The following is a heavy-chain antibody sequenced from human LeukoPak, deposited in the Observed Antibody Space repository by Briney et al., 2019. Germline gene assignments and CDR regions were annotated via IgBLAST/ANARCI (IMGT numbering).Heavy chain of an antibody. CDR2: IIPIFGTA. J-gene: IGHJ5*02. Sequence: GASVKVSCKASGYTFTGYYMHWVRQAPGQGLEWMGRIIPIFGTASYAQKFQGRVTITADKSTSTAYMELSSLRSEDTAVYYCAGDQRPGSYNWFDPWGQGTLVTVSS. V-gene: IGHV1-69*06. D-gene: IGHD6-6*01. CDR3: AGDQRPGSYNWFDP. CDR1: GYTFTGYY.